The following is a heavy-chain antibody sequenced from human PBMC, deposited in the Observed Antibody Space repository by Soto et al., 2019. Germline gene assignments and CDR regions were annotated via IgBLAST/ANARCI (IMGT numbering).Heavy chain of an antibody. Sequence: AGGSLRLSCAASGFTFSSLWMGWVRQAPGKGLEWVANIKYDGSETYYVDSVKGRFTISRDNAKNSLYLQMNSLRGEDTAVYFCAVYNWNRARDFDFWGQGTLVTVSS. CDR2: IKYDGSET. J-gene: IGHJ4*02. D-gene: IGHD1-1*01. CDR1: GFTFSSLW. V-gene: IGHV3-7*01. CDR3: AVYNWNRARDFDF.